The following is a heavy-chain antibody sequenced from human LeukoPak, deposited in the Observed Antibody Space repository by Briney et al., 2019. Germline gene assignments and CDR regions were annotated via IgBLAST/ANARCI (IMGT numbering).Heavy chain of an antibody. CDR2: ISGSGGST. CDR1: GFTFSSYA. J-gene: IGHJ4*02. D-gene: IGHD2-2*01. V-gene: IGHV3-23*01. Sequence: PGGSLRLSCAASGFTFSSYAMSWVRQAPGKGLEWVSAISGSGGSTYYADSVKGRFTISRDNSKNTLYLQMNSPRAEDTAVYYCAKRPCFSSTSCYFMPYWGQGTLVTVSS. CDR3: AKRPCFSSTSCYFMPY.